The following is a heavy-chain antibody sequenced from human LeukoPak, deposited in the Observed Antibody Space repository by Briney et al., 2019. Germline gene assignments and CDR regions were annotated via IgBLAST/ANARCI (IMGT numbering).Heavy chain of an antibody. CDR2: IYPGDSDT. Sequence: GESLKISCKGSGYSFTNYWIGWVRQMPGKGLEWMGIIYPGDSDTRYSPSFQGQVTMSADKSIKTAYLQWSSLKASDTAVYYCATPGYSSDWSRFENWGQGTMVTVSS. V-gene: IGHV5-51*01. D-gene: IGHD6-19*01. J-gene: IGHJ4*02. CDR3: ATPGYSSDWSRFEN. CDR1: GYSFTNYW.